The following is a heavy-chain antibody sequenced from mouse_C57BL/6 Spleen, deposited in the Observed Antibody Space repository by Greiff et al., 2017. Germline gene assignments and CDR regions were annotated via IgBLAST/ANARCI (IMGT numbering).Heavy chain of an antibody. V-gene: IGHV5-9*01. CDR3: ARDYYGSSGMDY. CDR1: GFTFSSYT. D-gene: IGHD1-1*01. Sequence: EVQLVESGGGLVKPGGSLKLSCAASGFTFSSYTMSWVRQTPEKRLEWVATISGGGGNTYYPDSVKGRFTISRDNAKNTLYLQMSSLRSEDTALYYCARDYYGSSGMDYWGQGTSVTVSS. J-gene: IGHJ4*01. CDR2: ISGGGGNT.